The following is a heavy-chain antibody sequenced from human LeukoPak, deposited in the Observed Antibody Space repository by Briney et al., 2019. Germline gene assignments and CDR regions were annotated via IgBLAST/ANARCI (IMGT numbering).Heavy chain of an antibody. CDR2: IKEDGREK. V-gene: IGHV3-7*01. Sequence: GGSLRLSCATSGFTFSSSWMSWVRQAPGKGLECVANIKEDGREKYYVDSVKGRFTISRDNAKNTVYLEMNSLSVEDTATYYCIRDFRSADLWGQGTLVTVTS. CDR1: GFTFSSSW. CDR3: IRDFRSADL. J-gene: IGHJ5*02.